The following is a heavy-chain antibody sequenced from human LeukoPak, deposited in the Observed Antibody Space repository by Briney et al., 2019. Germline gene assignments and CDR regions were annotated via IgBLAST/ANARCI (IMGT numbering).Heavy chain of an antibody. D-gene: IGHD3-10*01. CDR1: GGSISSYY. V-gene: IGHV4-59*12. Sequence: SETLSLTCTVSGGSISSYYWSWIRQPPGKGLEWIGYTYYSGSTNYNPSLKSRVTISVETAKNKFSLKLSSVTAADTACYYVASSEGGYYYYGMDVWGQGTAVTVSS. J-gene: IGHJ6*02. CDR3: ASSEGGYYYYGMDV. CDR2: TYYSGST.